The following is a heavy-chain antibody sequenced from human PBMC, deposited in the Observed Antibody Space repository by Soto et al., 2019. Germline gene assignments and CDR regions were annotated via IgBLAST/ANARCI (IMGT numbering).Heavy chain of an antibody. CDR3: ARRIVGLHYFCSYDNDV. J-gene: IGHJ6*02. CDR2: IYWDDDK. CDR1: GLSLSTSGVG. D-gene: IGHD1-26*01. V-gene: IGHV2-5*02. Sequence: QITLKESGPTLVKPTQTLPLTCTFSGLSLSTSGVGVGWSRQPPGKALEWLALIYWDDDKRYCPSLKSRPTITKDTAKNQVDLKIPHLDPMDTATDYPARRIVGLHYFCSYDNDVWGQGTPVSASS.